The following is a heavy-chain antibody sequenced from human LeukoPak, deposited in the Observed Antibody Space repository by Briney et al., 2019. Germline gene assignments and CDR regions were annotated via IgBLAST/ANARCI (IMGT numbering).Heavy chain of an antibody. CDR3: ARVKGREGSTVIIDY. V-gene: IGHV4-59*01. CDR2: VYNSGST. D-gene: IGHD3-10*01. CDR1: GGSISSFH. Sequence: SETLSLTCTVSGGSISSFHWSWIRQPPGKGLEWIGYVYNSGSTNYNPSLKSRVTISVDTSKNQFSLKLSSVTAADTAVYYCARVKGREGSTVIIDYWGQGTLVTVSS. J-gene: IGHJ4*02.